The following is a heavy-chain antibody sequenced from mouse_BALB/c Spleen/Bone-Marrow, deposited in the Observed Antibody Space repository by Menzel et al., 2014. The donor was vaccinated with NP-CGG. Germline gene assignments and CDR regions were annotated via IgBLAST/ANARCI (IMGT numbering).Heavy chain of an antibody. J-gene: IGHJ3*01. CDR3: ARGRQLGLRSFAY. D-gene: IGHD3-2*01. V-gene: IGHV1-67*01. Sequence: VKLMESGPELVRPGVSVKISCKGSGYTFTDYAMHWVKQSHAKSLGWIGVISTYSGNTNYNQKFKGKATMTVDKSSSTAYMELARLTSEDSAIYYCARGRQLGLRSFAYWGQGTLVTVSA. CDR2: ISTYSGNT. CDR1: GYTFTDYA.